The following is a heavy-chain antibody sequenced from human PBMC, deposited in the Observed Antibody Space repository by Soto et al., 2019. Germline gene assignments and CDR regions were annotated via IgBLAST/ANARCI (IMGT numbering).Heavy chain of an antibody. J-gene: IGHJ6*03. Sequence: GGSLRLSCAASGFTFSSYGMHWVRQAPGKGLEWVAVISYDGSNKYYADSVKGRFTISRDNSKNTLYLQMNSLRAEDTAVYYCAKVIQGYYYYMDVWGKGTTVTVSS. V-gene: IGHV3-30*18. CDR2: ISYDGSNK. CDR3: AKVIQGYYYYMDV. CDR1: GFTFSSYG.